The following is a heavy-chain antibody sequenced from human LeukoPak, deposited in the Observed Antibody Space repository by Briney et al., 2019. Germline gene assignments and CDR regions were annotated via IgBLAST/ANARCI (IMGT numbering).Heavy chain of an antibody. D-gene: IGHD3-9*01. V-gene: IGHV1-18*04. CDR1: GYTFTSYG. Sequence: ASVKVSCKASGYTFTSYGMSWVRQAPGQGLEWMGWIGAYNGNRNYAQKLQGRVTMTTDTSTSTAYMELRSLRSDDTAVYYCARMALTLAWFDPWGQGTLVTVSS. J-gene: IGHJ5*02. CDR2: IGAYNGNR. CDR3: ARMALTLAWFDP.